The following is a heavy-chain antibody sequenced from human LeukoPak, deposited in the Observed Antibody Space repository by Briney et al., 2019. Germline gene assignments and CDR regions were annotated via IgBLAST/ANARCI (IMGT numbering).Heavy chain of an antibody. J-gene: IGHJ4*02. CDR3: ARDGGYSSGWSDY. D-gene: IGHD6-19*01. CDR2: ISSRSSYI. V-gene: IGHV3-21*01. Sequence: GGSLRLSCAASGFTFSSYSMNLLRQAPGKGLEWVSSISSRSSYIYYAVSVKGRFTISRDNAKNSLYLQMNSLRGEDTAVYYWARDGGYSSGWSDYWGQGTLVTVSS. CDR1: GFTFSSYS.